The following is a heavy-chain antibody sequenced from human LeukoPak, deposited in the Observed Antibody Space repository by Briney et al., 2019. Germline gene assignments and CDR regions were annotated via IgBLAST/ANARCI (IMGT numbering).Heavy chain of an antibody. V-gene: IGHV3-30*04. CDR1: GFIFSTYA. CDR3: ARPGGYAFDI. Sequence: GWSLRLSCVASGFIFSTYAFHWVRQAPGKGPEGMAFITYDGSDTYFADSVKGRFTLSRDNSKNALYLQMNSLRTADTAVYYCARPGGYAFDIWGQGTMVTVSS. J-gene: IGHJ3*02. CDR2: ITYDGSDT. D-gene: IGHD3-10*01.